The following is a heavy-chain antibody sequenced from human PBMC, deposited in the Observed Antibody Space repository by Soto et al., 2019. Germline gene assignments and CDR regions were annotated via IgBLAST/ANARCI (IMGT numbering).Heavy chain of an antibody. D-gene: IGHD2-2*01. V-gene: IGHV4-31*03. CDR2: IYYSGST. Sequence: SETLSLTCTVSGGSISSGGYYWSWIRQHPGKGLEWIGYIYYSGSTYYNPSLKSRVTISVDTSKNQFSLKLSSVTPEDTAVYYCARGGGSSTSCYPLYGMDVWGQGTRVTVSS. J-gene: IGHJ6*02. CDR1: GGSISSGGYY. CDR3: ARGGGSSTSCYPLYGMDV.